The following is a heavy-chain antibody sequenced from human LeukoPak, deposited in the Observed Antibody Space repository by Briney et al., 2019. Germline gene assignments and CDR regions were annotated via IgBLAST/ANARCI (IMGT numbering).Heavy chain of an antibody. CDR1: GGSISSSSYY. CDR3: ARDFDFGGYYYYMDV. V-gene: IGHV4-39*07. Sequence: PSETLSLTCTVSGGSISSSSYYWGWIRQPPGKGLEGIGSIYYSGSTYYNPSLKSRVTISVDTSKNQFSLKLTSVTAADTAVYYCARDFDFGGYYYYMDVWGKGTTVTVSS. D-gene: IGHD3-10*01. J-gene: IGHJ6*03. CDR2: IYYSGST.